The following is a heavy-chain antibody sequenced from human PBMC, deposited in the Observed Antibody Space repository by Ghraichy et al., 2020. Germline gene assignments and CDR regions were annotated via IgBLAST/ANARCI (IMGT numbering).Heavy chain of an antibody. CDR3: TDSPGY. J-gene: IGHJ4*02. CDR2: IKTKTEGGTT. CDR1: GFTFTNAW. D-gene: IGHD2-15*01. Sequence: GGSLRLSCAASGFTFTNAWMSWVRQAPGEGLEWVGRIKTKTEGGTTDYAAPVKGRFTISRDDSKNMLYLQMNSLKTEDTAVYYCTDSPGYWGQGTLVTVSS. V-gene: IGHV3-15*01.